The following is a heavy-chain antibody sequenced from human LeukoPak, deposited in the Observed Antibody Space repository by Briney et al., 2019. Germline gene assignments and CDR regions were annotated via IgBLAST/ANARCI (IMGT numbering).Heavy chain of an antibody. CDR3: ARHGKGVTYFYTFDI. CDR2: VYASGAT. D-gene: IGHD2/OR15-2a*01. Sequence: WETLSLTCTVSGGSITNYYWRWIRQPPGEGLEWIGYVYASGATNSNPSLKSRVTISVDTSKNQFSLKLSSVTAADTAVYYCARHGKGVTYFYTFDIWGQGTVVAVSS. V-gene: IGHV4-59*08. CDR1: GGSITNYY. J-gene: IGHJ3*02.